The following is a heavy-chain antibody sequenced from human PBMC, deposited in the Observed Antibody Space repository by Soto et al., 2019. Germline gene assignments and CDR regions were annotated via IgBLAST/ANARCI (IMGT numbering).Heavy chain of an antibody. CDR2: INHSGST. V-gene: IGHV4-34*01. J-gene: IGHJ4*02. CDR3: ARGSGRIFDY. D-gene: IGHD3-10*01. Sequence: QVQLQQWGAGLLKPSETLSLTCAVYGGSFSGYYWSWIRQPPGKGLEWIGEINHSGSTNYNPSLKSRVTISADTSKTQFSLKLSAVTAADTAVYYCARGSGRIFDYSGQGTRVTVSS. CDR1: GGSFSGYY.